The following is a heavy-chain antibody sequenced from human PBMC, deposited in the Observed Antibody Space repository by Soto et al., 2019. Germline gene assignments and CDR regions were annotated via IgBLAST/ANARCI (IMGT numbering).Heavy chain of an antibody. J-gene: IGHJ3*02. V-gene: IGHV4-4*07. CDR2: VYTSGDT. CDR3: AREGSGWPLRAFDI. CDR1: GGSISGFF. D-gene: IGHD6-19*01. Sequence: QVHLQESGPRLVKPSETLSLTCTVSGGSISGFFWSWFRQPAGKGLEWIGRVYTSGDTNPNPSLESRLAMSVDTSRNQFSLELTSVTAADTAVYYCAREGSGWPLRAFDIWGQGTMVTVSS.